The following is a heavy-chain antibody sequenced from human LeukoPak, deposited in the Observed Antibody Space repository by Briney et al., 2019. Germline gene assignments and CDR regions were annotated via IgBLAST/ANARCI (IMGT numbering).Heavy chain of an antibody. V-gene: IGHV1-18*01. J-gene: IGHJ4*02. CDR1: GYSFTSFG. D-gene: IGHD3-22*01. CDR3: VRGDYYDTGGYVY. Sequence: GAAVTVSFKASGYSFTSFGITWVRQAPGQGLEWLGWISTYSDNTKYAQKLQGRVTMTTDTSTSTAYLELRSLTFDDTAVYYCVRGDYYDTGGYVYWGQGALVTVSS. CDR2: ISTYSDNT.